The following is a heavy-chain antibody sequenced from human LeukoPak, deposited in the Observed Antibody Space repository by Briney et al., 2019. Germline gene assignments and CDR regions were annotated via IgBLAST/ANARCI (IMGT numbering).Heavy chain of an antibody. CDR3: VRDSRYGSGWFEDGLDF. CDR1: GDSFRSYY. CDR2: INDRGST. V-gene: IGHV4-59*01. J-gene: IGHJ6*02. Sequence: SEILSLTCTVSGDSFRSYYWSWIRQPPGQGLEWLGHINDRGSTNYNPSLQGRVTISIDTSKNQFSLKVNSVTAADTAVYYCVRDSRYGSGWFEDGLDFWGQGTTVTVSS. D-gene: IGHD6-13*01.